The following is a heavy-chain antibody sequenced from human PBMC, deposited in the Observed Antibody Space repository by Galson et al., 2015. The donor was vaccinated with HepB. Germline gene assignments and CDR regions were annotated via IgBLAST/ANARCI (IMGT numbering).Heavy chain of an antibody. CDR1: DFTFNRYW. Sequence: SLRLSCAASDFTFNRYWMHWVRQAPGKGLVWVSVIGSDGSNISYADSVEGRFTISRDNSKNTLYLQMNSLRAEDTAVYYCVNLCGGVCDSSPEQWGQGILVTVSS. V-gene: IGHV3-74*01. CDR3: VNLCGGVCDSSPEQ. D-gene: IGHD2-21*02. CDR2: IGSDGSNI. J-gene: IGHJ4*02.